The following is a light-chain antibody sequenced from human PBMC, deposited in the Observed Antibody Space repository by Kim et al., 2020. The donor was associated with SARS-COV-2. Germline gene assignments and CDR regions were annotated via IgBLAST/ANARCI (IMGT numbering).Light chain of an antibody. J-gene: IGKJ1*01. CDR2: AAS. CDR3: QKYNSAPWT. V-gene: IGKV1-27*01. Sequence: ASVGARVTIPCRASQDIANSLAWYQQKPGKVPQVLIYAASTLQSGVPSRFSGSGSGTEFTLTIGSLQTEDVATYYCQKYNSAPWTFGPGTKVDIK. CDR1: QDIANS.